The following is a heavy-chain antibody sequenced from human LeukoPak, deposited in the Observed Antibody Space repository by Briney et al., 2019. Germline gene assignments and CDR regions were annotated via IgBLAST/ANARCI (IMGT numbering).Heavy chain of an antibody. CDR3: ARHESYLNWFDP. CDR2: IYHTGTT. CDR1: GGSFSGFY. Sequence: SETMSLTCTVSGGSFSGFYCSWIRHPPGKRLEWIGYIYHTGTTNYSPSLKSRVTISVDTSKSQCSLKLNSVTAAGTAVYHCARHESYLNWFDPWGQGTLVTVSS. V-gene: IGHV4-59*08. J-gene: IGHJ5*02.